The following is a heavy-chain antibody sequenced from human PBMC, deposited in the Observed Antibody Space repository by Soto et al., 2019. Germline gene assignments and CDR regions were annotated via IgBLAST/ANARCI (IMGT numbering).Heavy chain of an antibody. V-gene: IGHV1-69*02. CDR1: GGTFSSYT. Sequence: QVQLVQSGAEVKKPGSSVKVSCKASGGTFSSYTISWVRQAPGQGLEWMGRIIPILGIANYEQKFQGRVTITADKSTSTAYMELSSLSSEDTAVYYCARFRGSYGMDVWGKRTTVTVSS. CDR2: IIPILGIA. D-gene: IGHD3-10*01. CDR3: ARFRGSYGMDV. J-gene: IGHJ6*04.